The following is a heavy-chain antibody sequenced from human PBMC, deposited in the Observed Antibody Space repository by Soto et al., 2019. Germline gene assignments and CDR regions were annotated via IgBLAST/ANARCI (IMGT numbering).Heavy chain of an antibody. CDR1: GFTFSSYG. CDR2: ISYDGSNK. V-gene: IGHV3-30*18. Sequence: QVQLVESGGGVVQPGRSLRLSCAASGFTFSSYGMHWVRQAPGKGLEWVAVISYDGSNKYYADSVKGRFTISRDNSKNTLYLQMNSLRAEDTAVYYCAKGGPYCSGGSCYYFDYWGQGTLVTVSS. J-gene: IGHJ4*02. D-gene: IGHD2-15*01. CDR3: AKGGPYCSGGSCYYFDY.